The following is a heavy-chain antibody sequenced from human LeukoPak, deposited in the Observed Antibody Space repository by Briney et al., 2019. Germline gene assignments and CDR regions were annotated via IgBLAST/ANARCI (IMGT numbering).Heavy chain of an antibody. Sequence: ASVKVSCKASGYTFTTYAISWVRQAPGQGLEWMGWISAYYGNTTYAQKFQGRVTMTTDTSTSTAYMELRSLRADDPAGHYCARGATEYYYMDVWGKGTTGTISS. D-gene: IGHD1-14*01. CDR3: ARGATEYYYMDV. V-gene: IGHV1-18*01. CDR2: ISAYYGNT. J-gene: IGHJ6*03. CDR1: GYTFTTYA.